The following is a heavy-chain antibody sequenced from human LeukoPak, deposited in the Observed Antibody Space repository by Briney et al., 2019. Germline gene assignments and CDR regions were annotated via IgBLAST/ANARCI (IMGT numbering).Heavy chain of an antibody. CDR3: ASHQGYRHDY. D-gene: IGHD2-15*01. J-gene: IGHJ4*02. CDR2: IKQDGSEK. V-gene: IGHV3-7*01. CDR1: GFTFSSYW. Sequence: GGSLRLSCAVSGFTFSSYWMSWVRQAPGKGLEWVANIKQDGSEKYYVDSVKGRFTISRDNAKNSLYLQMNSLRVEDTAVYYCASHQGYRHDYWRQGTLVTVSS.